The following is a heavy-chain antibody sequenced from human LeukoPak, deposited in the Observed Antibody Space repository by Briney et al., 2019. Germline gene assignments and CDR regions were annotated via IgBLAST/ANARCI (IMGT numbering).Heavy chain of an antibody. D-gene: IGHD2-15*01. Sequence: GGSLRLSCVASGFTFSDYYMSWIRQTPGKGLEWVSYISSSADTIYYTDSVKGRFTISRDKAKNSLFLQMNSLRPEDTAVYYCVTAPTRTYSVYWGQGILVTVSS. CDR3: VTAPTRTYSVY. CDR2: ISSSADTI. V-gene: IGHV3-11*04. J-gene: IGHJ4*02. CDR1: GFTFSDYY.